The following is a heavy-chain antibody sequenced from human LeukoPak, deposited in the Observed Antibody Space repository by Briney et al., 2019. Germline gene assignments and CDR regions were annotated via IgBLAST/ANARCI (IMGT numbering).Heavy chain of an antibody. Sequence: ASVKVSCKASGYTFTGYYMHWVRQAPGQGLEWMGIINPSGGSTSYAQKFQGRVTMTRDTSTSTVYMELSSLRSEDTAVYYCARLLDYDILTGFTQEGDYWGQGTLVTVSS. CDR1: GYTFTGYY. D-gene: IGHD3-9*01. CDR2: INPSGGST. V-gene: IGHV1-46*03. J-gene: IGHJ4*02. CDR3: ARLLDYDILTGFTQEGDY.